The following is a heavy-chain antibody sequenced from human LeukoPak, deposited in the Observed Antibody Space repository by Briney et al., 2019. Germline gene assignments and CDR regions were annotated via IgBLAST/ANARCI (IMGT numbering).Heavy chain of an antibody. Sequence: GGSLRLSCAASGFTFSSYGMHWVRQAPRKGREWVAVISYDGSNKYYADSVKGRFTISRDNSKNTLYLQMNSLRAEDTAVYYCAKGMQLWFSDAFDIWGQGTMVTVSS. CDR3: AKGMQLWFSDAFDI. V-gene: IGHV3-30*18. CDR2: ISYDGSNK. D-gene: IGHD5-18*01. J-gene: IGHJ3*02. CDR1: GFTFSSYG.